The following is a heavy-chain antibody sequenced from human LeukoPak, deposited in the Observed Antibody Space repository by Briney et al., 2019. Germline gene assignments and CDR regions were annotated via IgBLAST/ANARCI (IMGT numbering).Heavy chain of an antibody. CDR2: IYYSGST. V-gene: IGHV4-31*03. CDR3: ARDRGAAAGSYYYYYYMDV. D-gene: IGHD6-13*01. J-gene: IGHJ6*03. Sequence: PSQTLSLTCSVSGGSINSGSYYWTWIRQRPGKGLEWIGYIYYSGSTIYNPSLKSRLTISLDTSKNQFSLKLRSVTAADTAVYYCARDRGAAAGSYYYYYYMDVWGKGTTVTVSS. CDR1: GGSINSGSYY.